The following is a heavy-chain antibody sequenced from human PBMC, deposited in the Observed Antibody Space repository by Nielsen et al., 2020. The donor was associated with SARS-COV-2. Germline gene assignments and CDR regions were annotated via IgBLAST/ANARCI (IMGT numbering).Heavy chain of an antibody. J-gene: IGHJ3*02. CDR1: GFTFSDYS. CDR2: ISRSSSYT. V-gene: IGHV3-11*05. Sequence: GESLKISCAASGFTFSDYSMNWIRQAPGKGLEWVSNISRSSSYTNYADSVKGRFTISRDNAKNSLYLQMNSLRAEDTAVYYCAREGQYAFDIWGQGTMVTVSS. CDR3: AREGQYAFDI.